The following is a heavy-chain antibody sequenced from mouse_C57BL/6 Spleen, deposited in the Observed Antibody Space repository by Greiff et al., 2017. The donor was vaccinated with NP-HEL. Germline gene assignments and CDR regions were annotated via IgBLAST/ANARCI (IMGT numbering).Heavy chain of an antibody. CDR3: ARYGSSHYYAMDY. Sequence: VQLQQPGAELVRPGSSVKLSCKASGYTFTSYWMHWVKQRPIQGLEWIGNIDPSDSETHYNQKFQDKATLTVDKSSSTAYMQLSSLTSEDSAVYYCARYGSSHYYAMDYWGQGTSVTVSS. CDR1: GYTFTSYW. D-gene: IGHD1-1*01. J-gene: IGHJ4*01. V-gene: IGHV1-52*01. CDR2: IDPSDSET.